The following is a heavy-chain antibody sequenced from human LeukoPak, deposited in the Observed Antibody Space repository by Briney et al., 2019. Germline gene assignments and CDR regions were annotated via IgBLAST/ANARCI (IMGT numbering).Heavy chain of an antibody. CDR3: ARDPVGDYDYVWGSYRFDY. CDR1: GGTFCSYA. D-gene: IGHD3-16*02. CDR2: IIPIFGTA. V-gene: IGHV1-69*05. Sequence: SVKVSCKASGGTFCSYAISWVRQAPGQGLEWMGRIIPIFGTANYAQKFQGRVTITTDESTSTAYMELSSLRSEDTAVYYCARDPVGDYDYVWGSYRFDYWGQGTLVTVSS. J-gene: IGHJ4*02.